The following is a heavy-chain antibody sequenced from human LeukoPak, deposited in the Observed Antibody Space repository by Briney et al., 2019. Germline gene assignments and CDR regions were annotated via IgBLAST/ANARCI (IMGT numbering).Heavy chain of an antibody. J-gene: IGHJ4*02. CDR3: AKRGPYYSGSGSYTDY. D-gene: IGHD3-10*01. V-gene: IGHV3-74*01. CDR2: INDDGSGT. CDR1: GFTFSSHW. Sequence: PGGSLRLSCGASGFTFSSHWMHWVRQAPGKGLVWVSRINDDGSGTSYADSVKGRFTISRDNAKNTLYLQMNSLRAEDTAVYYCAKRGPYYSGSGSYTDYWGQGTLVTVSS.